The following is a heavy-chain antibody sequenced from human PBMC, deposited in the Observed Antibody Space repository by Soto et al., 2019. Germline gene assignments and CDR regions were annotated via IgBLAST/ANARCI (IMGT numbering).Heavy chain of an antibody. D-gene: IGHD4-4*01. Sequence: EVQLVESGGGLVQPGGSLRLSCAASGFTFSSYWMSWVRQAPGKGLEWVANIKQDGSEKYYVDSVKGRFTISRDNAKNSLYLQMNSLRAEDTAVYYCARSYSNYLLNYYYYMDVWGKGTTVTVSS. J-gene: IGHJ6*03. V-gene: IGHV3-7*01. CDR1: GFTFSSYW. CDR3: ARSYSNYLLNYYYYMDV. CDR2: IKQDGSEK.